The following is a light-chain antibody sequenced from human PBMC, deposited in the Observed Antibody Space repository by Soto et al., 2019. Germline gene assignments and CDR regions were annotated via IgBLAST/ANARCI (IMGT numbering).Light chain of an antibody. J-gene: IGKJ2*01. CDR3: QQYGSSPLST. V-gene: IGKV3-20*01. CDR2: GAS. Sequence: EIVLTQSPCTLSLSPGERATLSCRASQSVSSSYLAWYQQKPGQAPRLLIYGASSRATGIPDRFSGSGSGTDFTLTISRLEPEDFAVSYCQQYGSSPLSTFGQGTKLEIK. CDR1: QSVSSSY.